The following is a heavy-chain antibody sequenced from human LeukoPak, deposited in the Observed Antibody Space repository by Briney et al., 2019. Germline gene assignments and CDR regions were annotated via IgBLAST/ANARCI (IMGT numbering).Heavy chain of an antibody. D-gene: IGHD3-10*01. CDR1: GFTFSSYA. CDR3: ANRSLLWFGELFEGDAFDI. V-gene: IGHV3-23*01. CDR2: ISGSGGST. Sequence: GGSLRLSCAASGFTFSSYAMSWVRQAPGKGLEWVSAISGSGGSTYYADSVKGRFTISRDNSKNTLYLQMNSLRAEDTAAYYCANRSLLWFGELFEGDAFDIWGQGTMVTVSS. J-gene: IGHJ3*02.